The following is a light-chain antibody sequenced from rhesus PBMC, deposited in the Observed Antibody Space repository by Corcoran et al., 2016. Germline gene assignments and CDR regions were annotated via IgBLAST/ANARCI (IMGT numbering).Light chain of an antibody. CDR1: QGISSW. CDR2: KAS. V-gene: IGKV1-21*01. Sequence: DIQMTQSPSSLSASVGDRVTIPCRASQGISSWLAWYPQKPGKAPKLLIYKASSLQSGVPSRVSGSGSGTVFTLTISSLQPEDFATYYCQQYNSAPLTFGGGTKVEIK. CDR3: QQYNSAPLT. J-gene: IGKJ4*01.